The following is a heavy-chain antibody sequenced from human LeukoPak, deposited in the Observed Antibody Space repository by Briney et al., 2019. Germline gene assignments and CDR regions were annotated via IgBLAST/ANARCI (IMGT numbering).Heavy chain of an antibody. V-gene: IGHV3-30*18. CDR2: ISYDGSNK. Sequence: GGSLRLSCAASGFTFSSYGMHWVRQAPGKGLEWVAVISYDGSNKYYADSVKGRFTISRDNSKNTLYLQMNSLRAEDTAVYYCAKEGMAVAGMGSDYWGQGTLVTVSS. D-gene: IGHD6-19*01. J-gene: IGHJ4*02. CDR3: AKEGMAVAGMGSDY. CDR1: GFTFSSYG.